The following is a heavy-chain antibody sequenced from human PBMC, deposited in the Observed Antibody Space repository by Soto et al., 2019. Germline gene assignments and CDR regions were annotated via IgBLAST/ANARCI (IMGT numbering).Heavy chain of an antibody. Sequence: VASVKVSCKAAGYTFNSYGISWVRQAPGQGLEWVGWISIYNGKTDYPQKLQGRVTMTTDTSATTAYMELRSLTSDDTAVYYCVRDFWDIVTTINDPYYFDYWGQGTLVTVSS. CDR3: VRDFWDIVTTINDPYYFDY. D-gene: IGHD5-12*01. J-gene: IGHJ4*02. CDR2: ISIYNGKT. V-gene: IGHV1-18*04. CDR1: GYTFNSYG.